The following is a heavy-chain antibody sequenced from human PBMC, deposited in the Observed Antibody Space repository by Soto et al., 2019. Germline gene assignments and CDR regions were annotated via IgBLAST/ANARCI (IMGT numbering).Heavy chain of an antibody. CDR3: ARGRLGELSPNDAFDI. D-gene: IGHD3-16*02. CDR1: GGSFSGYY. J-gene: IGHJ3*02. CDR2: INHSGST. V-gene: IGHV4-34*01. Sequence: SETLSLTCAVYGGSFSGYYWSWIRQPPGKGLEWIGEINHSGSTNYNPSLKSRVTISVDTSKNQFSLKLSSVTAADTAVYYCARGRLGELSPNDAFDIWGQGTMVTV.